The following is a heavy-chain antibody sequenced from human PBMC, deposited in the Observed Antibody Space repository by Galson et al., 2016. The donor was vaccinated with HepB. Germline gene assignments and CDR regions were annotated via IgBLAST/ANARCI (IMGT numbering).Heavy chain of an antibody. J-gene: IGHJ6*02. D-gene: IGHD3-3*01. CDR1: GYSFRGYG. V-gene: IGHV1-18*01. CDR3: ARRSSPHAGYYNGMDV. Sequence: SCKASGYSFRGYGISWVRQTPGQGLEWMGWISPYNDNTNFAQKLQGRVTMTTDTSTNTAYMELRNLSSVDTAVYYCARRSSPHAGYYNGMDVWGQGTTVTVSS. CDR2: ISPYNDNT.